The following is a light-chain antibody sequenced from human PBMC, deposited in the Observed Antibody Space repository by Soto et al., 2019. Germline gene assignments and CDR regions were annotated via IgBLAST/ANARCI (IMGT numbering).Light chain of an antibody. J-gene: IGKJ1*01. CDR1: QSISSW. Sequence: DIQMTPSPSTLSASVGDRVTITCRASQSISSWLAWYQQKPGKAPKLLIYDASSLESGVPSRFSGSGSGTEFTLTISSLQPDDFATYYCQQYNSYTWTCGQGTKGDIK. CDR3: QQYNSYTWT. V-gene: IGKV1-5*01. CDR2: DAS.